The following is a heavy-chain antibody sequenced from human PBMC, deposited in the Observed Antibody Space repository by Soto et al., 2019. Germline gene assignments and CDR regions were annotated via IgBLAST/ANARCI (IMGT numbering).Heavy chain of an antibody. CDR2: IFDSSGGT. J-gene: IGHJ6*01. D-gene: IGHD2-2*01. CDR1: GFTFSTYP. CDR3: AKALLPAAQSSWLGGSGEYGLDL. Sequence: GGSLRLSCAASGFTFSTYPMTWVRQAPGRGLEWVSSIFDSSGGTYYADSVTGRFTISRDNSQNTLYLQMESLRAEDTALYYCAKALLPAAQSSWLGGSGEYGLDLWGQGTTVTVSS. V-gene: IGHV3-23*01.